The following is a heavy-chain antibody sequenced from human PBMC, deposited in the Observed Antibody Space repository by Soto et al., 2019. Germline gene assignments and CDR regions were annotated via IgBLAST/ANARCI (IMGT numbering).Heavy chain of an antibody. CDR3: ASNAGTPMVRGVITPYKEPAYYYYGMDV. D-gene: IGHD3-10*01. V-gene: IGHV5-51*01. CDR2: IYPGDSDT. Sequence: PGESLKISCKGSGYSFTSYWIGWVRQMPGKGLEWMGIIYPGDSDTRYSPSFQGQVTISADKSISTAYLQWSSLKASDTAMYYCASNAGTPMVRGVITPYKEPAYYYYGMDVWGQGTTVTV. J-gene: IGHJ6*02. CDR1: GYSFTSYW.